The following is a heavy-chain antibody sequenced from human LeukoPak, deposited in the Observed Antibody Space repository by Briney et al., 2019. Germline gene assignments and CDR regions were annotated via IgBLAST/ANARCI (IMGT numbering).Heavy chain of an antibody. V-gene: IGHV4-59*01. CDR3: ARSRVVGATPFDY. CDR1: GGSISSYY. CDR2: IYYSGNT. Sequence: SETLPLTCTVSGGSISSYYWSWIRQPPGKGLEWIGYIYYSGNTNYNPSLKSRVTISVDTSKNQFSLKLSSVTAADTAVYYCARSRVVGATPFDYWGQGTLVTVSS. D-gene: IGHD1-26*01. J-gene: IGHJ4*02.